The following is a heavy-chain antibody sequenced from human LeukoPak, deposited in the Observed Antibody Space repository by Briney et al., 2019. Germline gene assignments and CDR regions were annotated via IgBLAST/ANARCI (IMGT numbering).Heavy chain of an antibody. V-gene: IGHV3-11*06. D-gene: IGHD6-19*01. CDR3: ASSSGWYGYDY. CDR2: TSSNSSYT. Sequence: GGSLRLSCAASGFTFSDYYMSWIRQAPGQGLEWVSYTSSNSSYTNYADSVKGRFTISRDNAKNSLYLQMNSLRAEDTAVYYCASSSGWYGYDYWGQGTLVTVSS. CDR1: GFTFSDYY. J-gene: IGHJ4*02.